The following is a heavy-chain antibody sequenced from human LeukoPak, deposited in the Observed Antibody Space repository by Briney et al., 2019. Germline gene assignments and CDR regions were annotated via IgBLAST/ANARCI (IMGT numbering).Heavy chain of an antibody. V-gene: IGHV5-51*01. CDR2: IYPGDSDT. CDR1: GYSFASYW. J-gene: IGHJ4*02. Sequence: GESLRISCEGSGYSFASYWIGWVRQMPGKGLEWMGIIYPGDSDTRYSPSFQGQVTISADKSISTAYLQWSSLKASDTAMYYCARKEYSGSLDYWGQGTLVTVSS. CDR3: ARKEYSGSLDY. D-gene: IGHD1-26*01.